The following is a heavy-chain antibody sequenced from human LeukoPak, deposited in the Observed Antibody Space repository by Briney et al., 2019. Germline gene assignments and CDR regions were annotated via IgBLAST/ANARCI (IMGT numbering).Heavy chain of an antibody. CDR1: GGSISSTSYY. J-gene: IGHJ6*03. V-gene: IGHV4-39*07. Sequence: SETLSLTCTVSGGSISSTSYYWGWIRQPPGKGLEWIGSIYYSGSTFYNPSLKSRVTISVDTSKNQFSLKLSSVTAADTAVYYCARDPSNHYMDVWGKGTTVTVSS. CDR3: ARDPSNHYMDV. CDR2: IYYSGST.